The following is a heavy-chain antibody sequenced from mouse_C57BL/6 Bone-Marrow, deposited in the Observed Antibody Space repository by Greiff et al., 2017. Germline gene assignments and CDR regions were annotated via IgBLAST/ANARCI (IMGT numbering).Heavy chain of an antibody. CDR1: GYTFTSYT. Sequence: VQWVESGAELARPGASVKMSCKASGYTFTSYTMHWVKQRPGPGLEWIGYINPSSGYTKYNQKFKDKATLTAAKSSSTASMQLCSLTSADSAVYYCARLYYDYDGFAYWGQGTLVTVAA. J-gene: IGHJ3*01. D-gene: IGHD2-4*01. CDR2: INPSSGYT. CDR3: ARLYYDYDGFAY. V-gene: IGHV1-4*01.